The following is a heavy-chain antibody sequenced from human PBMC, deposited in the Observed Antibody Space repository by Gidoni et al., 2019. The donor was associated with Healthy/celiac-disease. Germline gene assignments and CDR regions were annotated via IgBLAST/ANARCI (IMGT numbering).Heavy chain of an antibody. Sequence: ITLMDSGPTLVKPTHPLTLTCPFSGFSLSTSGVGVGWIRQPPGKALEWIALIYWNDDKRYSPSLKSRLTITKDTAKNQVVLTMTNMDPVDTATYYCAHRRWELFKGAFDIWGQGTMVTVSS. V-gene: IGHV2-5*01. CDR2: IYWNDDK. J-gene: IGHJ3*02. CDR1: GFSLSTSGVG. D-gene: IGHD1-26*01. CDR3: AHRRWELFKGAFDI.